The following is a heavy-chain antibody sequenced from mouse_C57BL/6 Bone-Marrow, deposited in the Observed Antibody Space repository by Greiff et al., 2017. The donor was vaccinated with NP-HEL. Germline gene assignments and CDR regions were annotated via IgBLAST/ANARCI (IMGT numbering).Heavy chain of an antibody. D-gene: IGHD1-1*01. V-gene: IGHV14-2*01. CDR3: ALITTVVATD. CDR1: GFNIKDYY. CDR2: LDPEDGET. J-gene: IGHJ2*01. Sequence: EVKLVESGAELVKPGASVKLSCTASGFNIKDYYMHWVKQRTEQGLEWIGRLDPEDGETKYAPKFQGKATITADTSSNTAYLQLSSLTSEDTAVYYCALITTVVATDWGQGTTLTVSS.